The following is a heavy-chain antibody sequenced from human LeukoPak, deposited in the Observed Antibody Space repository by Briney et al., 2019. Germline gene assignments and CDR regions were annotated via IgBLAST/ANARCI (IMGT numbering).Heavy chain of an antibody. Sequence: PGGSLRLSCAASGFTFSNYAMHWVRQAPGKGLEWVAVISYDGSNKYYADSVKGRFTISRDNSKNTVYLQMNSLRAEDTAVYYCARDRDTRVGPTDIDYWGQGTLVTVSP. CDR3: ARDRDTRVGPTDIDY. CDR2: ISYDGSNK. V-gene: IGHV3-30*04. CDR1: GFTFSNYA. D-gene: IGHD5-18*01. J-gene: IGHJ4*02.